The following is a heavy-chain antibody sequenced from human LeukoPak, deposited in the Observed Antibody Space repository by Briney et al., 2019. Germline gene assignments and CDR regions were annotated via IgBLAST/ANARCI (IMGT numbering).Heavy chain of an antibody. CDR3: ARKIQLDYYYYYYMDV. D-gene: IGHD6-13*01. CDR2: ISSSSSYI. J-gene: IGHJ6*03. CDR1: GFNFSNYA. Sequence: GGSLRLSCAASGFNFSNYAMTWVRQAPGKGLEWVSSISSSSSYIYYADSVKGRFTISRDNAKNSLYLQMNSLRAEDTAVYYCARKIQLDYYYYYYMDVWGKGTTVTASS. V-gene: IGHV3-21*01.